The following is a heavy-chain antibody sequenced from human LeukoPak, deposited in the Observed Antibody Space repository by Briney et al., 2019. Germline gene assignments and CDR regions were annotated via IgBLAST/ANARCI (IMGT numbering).Heavy chain of an antibody. CDR2: MSPNSGNT. CDR1: GYTFTSYD. CDR3: ATLVGATSPFDY. J-gene: IGHJ4*02. D-gene: IGHD1-26*01. V-gene: IGHV1-8*02. Sequence: ASVKVSCKASGYTFTSYDINWVRQATGQGLEWMGWMSPNSGNTGYAQKFQGRVTMTRGMSTSTVYMELSSLRSEDTAVYYCATLVGATSPFDYWGQGTLVTVSS.